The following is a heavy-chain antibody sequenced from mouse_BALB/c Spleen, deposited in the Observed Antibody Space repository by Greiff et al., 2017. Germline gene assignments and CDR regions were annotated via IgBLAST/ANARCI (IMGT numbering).Heavy chain of an antibody. CDR3: ARRYFDV. CDR2: ISNGGGST. V-gene: IGHV5-12-2*01. Sequence: EVKLVESGGGLVQPGGSLKLSCAASGFTFSSYTMSWVRQTPEKRLEWVAYISNGGGSTYYPDTVKGRFTISRDNAKNTLYLQMSSLKAEDTAMYYCARRYFDVWGAGTTVTVSS. J-gene: IGHJ1*01. CDR1: GFTFSSYT.